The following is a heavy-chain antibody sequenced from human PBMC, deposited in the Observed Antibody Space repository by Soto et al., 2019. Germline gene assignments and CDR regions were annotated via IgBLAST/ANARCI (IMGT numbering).Heavy chain of an antibody. V-gene: IGHV5-51*01. CDR1: GYSFANYW. Sequence: VESLKISCHGSGYSFANYWIAWVRQMTGKGLEWVGVIYPGDSDTRYSPSFRGQVTISADKSISHVYLQWSSLKASDTAMYYCARNRLRQYYYGMDVWGQGTTVTVSS. J-gene: IGHJ6*02. D-gene: IGHD3-10*01. CDR3: ARNRLRQYYYGMDV. CDR2: IYPGDSDT.